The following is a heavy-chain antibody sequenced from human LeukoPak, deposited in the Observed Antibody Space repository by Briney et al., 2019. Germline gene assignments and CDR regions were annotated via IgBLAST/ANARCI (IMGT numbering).Heavy chain of an antibody. CDR3: VKDHGAYDLDP. Sequence: GGSLRLSCAASGFTFSSYSMHWVRQAPGKGLQWVSHIRSDGSTSYCADSVKGRFTISRDNSKNTLYLQMNSLRPEDTAIYFCVKDHGAYDLDPWGQGTLVTVSS. CDR1: GFTFSSYS. V-gene: IGHV3-30*02. CDR2: IRSDGSTS. J-gene: IGHJ5*02. D-gene: IGHD4-17*01.